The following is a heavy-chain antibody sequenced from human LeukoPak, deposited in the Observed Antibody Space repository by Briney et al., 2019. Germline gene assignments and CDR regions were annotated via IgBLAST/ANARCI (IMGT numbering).Heavy chain of an antibody. V-gene: IGHV4-4*07. Sequence: SETLSLTCTVSGGSLKNFHWSWIRQSAGKGLEWIGRIFSSGTTHYKPSLRSRVTMSLDTSKNQISLNLTSVTAADTAVYYCARAGWLADYWGQGTLVTVSS. J-gene: IGHJ4*02. CDR3: ARAGWLADY. CDR2: IFSSGTT. CDR1: GGSLKNFH. D-gene: IGHD6-19*01.